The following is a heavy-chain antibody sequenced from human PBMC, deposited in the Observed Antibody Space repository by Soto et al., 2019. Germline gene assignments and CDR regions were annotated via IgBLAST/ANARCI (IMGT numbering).Heavy chain of an antibody. CDR1: GYTFTSYA. CDR3: ARASFPARGTYNSNWFDP. V-gene: IGHV1-3*01. CDR2: INAGNGNT. Sequence: ASVKVSCKASGYTFTSYAMHWVRQAPGQRLEWMGWINAGNGNTKYSQKFQGRVTITRDTSASTAYMELSSLRSEDTAVYYCARASFPARGTYNSNWFDPWGQGTLVTVS. D-gene: IGHD1-1*01. J-gene: IGHJ5*02.